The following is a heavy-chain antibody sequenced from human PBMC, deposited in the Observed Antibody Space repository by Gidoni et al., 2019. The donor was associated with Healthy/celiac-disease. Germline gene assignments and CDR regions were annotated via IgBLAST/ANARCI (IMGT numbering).Heavy chain of an antibody. V-gene: IGHV3-33*01. CDR2: IWYDGSNK. J-gene: IGHJ4*02. CDR3: AGSIAVAGYFDY. D-gene: IGHD6-19*01. CDR1: GFTFSSYG. Sequence: QVQLVESGGGVVQPGRSLRLSCASSGFTFSSYGMHWVRQAPGKGLAWVAVIWYDGSNKYYADSVKGRFTISRDNSKNTLYLQMNSLRAEDTAVYYCAGSIAVAGYFDYWGQGTLVTVSS.